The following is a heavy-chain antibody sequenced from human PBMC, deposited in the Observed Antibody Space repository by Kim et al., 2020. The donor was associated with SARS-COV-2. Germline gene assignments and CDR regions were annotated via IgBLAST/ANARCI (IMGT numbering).Heavy chain of an antibody. V-gene: IGHV4-39*01. CDR1: GGSISSSSYY. J-gene: IGHJ5*02. D-gene: IGHD2-15*01. Sequence: SETLSLTCTVSGGSISSSSYYWGWIRQPPGKGLEWIGSIYYSGSTYYNPSLKSRVTISVDTSKNQFSLKLSSVTAADTAVYYCARHGDVYCSGGSCRFDPWGQGTLVTFSS. CDR2: IYYSGST. CDR3: ARHGDVYCSGGSCRFDP.